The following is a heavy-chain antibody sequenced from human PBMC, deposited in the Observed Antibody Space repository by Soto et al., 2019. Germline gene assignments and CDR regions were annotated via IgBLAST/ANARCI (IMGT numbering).Heavy chain of an antibody. CDR2: IYMAGGT. V-gene: IGHV3-66*01. CDR1: GFTVTSNY. D-gene: IGHD2-21*01. J-gene: IGHJ5*02. CDR3: ARGFCNGTNCYANWFDP. Sequence: EVRLVESGGGLVQPGGSLRLSCAASGFTVTSNYMTWVRQSPGKGLEWVSLIYMAGGTKYADSVSGRFTISSDSSKNTLYLQMNSLRAADTAVYYCARGFCNGTNCYANWFDPWGQGTLVTVSS.